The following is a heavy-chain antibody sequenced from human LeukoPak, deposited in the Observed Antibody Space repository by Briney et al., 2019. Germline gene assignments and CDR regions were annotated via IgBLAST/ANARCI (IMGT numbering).Heavy chain of an antibody. CDR1: GGPISGSSYY. D-gene: IGHD1-26*01. J-gene: IGHJ4*02. CDR2: IYYSGST. CDR3: ARWYNGSLDY. V-gene: IGHV4-39*01. Sequence: SETLSLTCTVSGGPISGSSYYWGWIRQPPGKGLEWIASIYYSGSTYYNPSLKSRVTISVDTSKNQLSLKLSSVTAADTAVYYCARWYNGSLDYWGQGTLVTVSS.